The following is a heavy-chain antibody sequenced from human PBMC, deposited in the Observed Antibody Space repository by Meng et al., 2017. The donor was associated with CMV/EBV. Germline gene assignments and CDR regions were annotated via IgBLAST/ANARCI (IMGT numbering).Heavy chain of an antibody. Sequence: QHSLKHAGNTLQKPTQTLTLTCTFLGFSLSTSGVCVGWIRQPPGKDLDWLALIYCDDDKRYSTSLKSRLTITKETSNNQVVLTMTNMDPVDTATYYCAHILHGSGSYSPYYFDYWGQGTLVTVSS. CDR3: AHILHGSGSYSPYYFDY. CDR1: GFSLSTSGVC. J-gene: IGHJ4*02. CDR2: IYCDDDK. V-gene: IGHV2-5*02. D-gene: IGHD3-10*01.